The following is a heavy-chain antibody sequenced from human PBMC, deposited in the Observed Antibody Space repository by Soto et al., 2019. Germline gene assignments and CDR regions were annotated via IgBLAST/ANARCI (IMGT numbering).Heavy chain of an antibody. Sequence: QVQLVESGGGVVQPGRSLRLSCEASGFSFSSSAMHWVRQAPGKGLVWVAVVSNDGSNKYHADSLEGRFTISSDNSKNTLDLQMSVLRAEDTAVYYCARESVRTTGSSFYFYGMDVWGQGTTVTVSS. CDR1: GFSFSSSA. V-gene: IGHV3-30-3*01. CDR2: VSNDGSNK. J-gene: IGHJ6*02. CDR3: ARESVRTTGSSFYFYGMDV. D-gene: IGHD1-7*01.